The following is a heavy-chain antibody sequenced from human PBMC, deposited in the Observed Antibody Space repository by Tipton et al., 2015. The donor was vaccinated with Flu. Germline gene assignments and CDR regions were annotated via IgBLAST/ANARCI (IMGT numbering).Heavy chain of an antibody. CDR3: APSPDDDCSIIRCDNWFDP. Sequence: SLRLSCAASGLPFSDSAMHWVRQASGKGLEWVGRIKTKPHSYATAYAASLKDRFTISRDDSKNTAYLQMNGLKTEDTAVYYCAPSPDDDCSIIRCDNWFDPWGQGTLVTVSS. D-gene: IGHD3-16*01. CDR1: GLPFSDSA. J-gene: IGHJ5*02. CDR2: IKTKPHSYAT. V-gene: IGHV3-73*01.